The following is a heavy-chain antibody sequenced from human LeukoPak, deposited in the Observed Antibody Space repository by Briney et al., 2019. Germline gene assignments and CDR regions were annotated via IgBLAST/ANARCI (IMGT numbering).Heavy chain of an antibody. CDR1: GGSISSYY. Sequence: SETLSLTCTVSGGSISSYYWSWIQQPPGKGLEWIGYIFYSGSTNYNPSLKSRVIISVDTSKNQFSLRLYSVTAADTAVYFCARGYGDYFRWFDPWGQGTLVTVSS. J-gene: IGHJ5*02. V-gene: IGHV4-59*01. CDR2: IFYSGST. CDR3: ARGYGDYFRWFDP. D-gene: IGHD4-17*01.